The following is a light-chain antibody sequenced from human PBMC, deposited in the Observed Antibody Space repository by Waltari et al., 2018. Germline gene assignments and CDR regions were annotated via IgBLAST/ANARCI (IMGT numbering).Light chain of an antibody. CDR1: QSVNNN. Sequence: EIVMTQSPATLSVSPGERATLSCRASQSVNNNLAWYQQKPGQAPRLLIYGASTRDTGIPARFSGSGSGTEFTLTISSLQSEDFALYYCQQYNNWPPWTFGQGTKVEIK. V-gene: IGKV3-15*01. CDR3: QQYNNWPPWT. J-gene: IGKJ1*01. CDR2: GAS.